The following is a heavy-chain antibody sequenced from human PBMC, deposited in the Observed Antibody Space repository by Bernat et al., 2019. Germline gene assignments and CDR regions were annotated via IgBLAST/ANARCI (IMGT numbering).Heavy chain of an antibody. V-gene: IGHV3-48*03. D-gene: IGHD5-18*01. CDR2: TSSSGSTI. J-gene: IGHJ4*02. CDR1: GFTFSSYE. CDR3: ARDTDTAMVRDY. Sequence: EVQLVESGGGLVQPGGSLRLSCAASGFTFSSYEMNWVRQAPGKGLEWVSYTSSSGSTIYYADSVKGRFTISRDNAKNSLYLQMNSLRAEDTAVYYCARDTDTAMVRDYWGQGTLVTVSS.